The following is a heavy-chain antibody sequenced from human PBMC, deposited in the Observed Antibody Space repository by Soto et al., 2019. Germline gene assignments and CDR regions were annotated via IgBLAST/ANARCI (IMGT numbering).Heavy chain of an antibody. CDR3: AREVRAALRYYYYYGMDV. CDR2: ISAYNGKT. J-gene: IGHJ6*02. V-gene: IGHV1-18*01. Sequence: QVQLVQSGAEVKKPGASVKVSCKASGYTFTSYGISWVRQAPGQGLEWMGWISAYNGKTNYAQKIQGRVTLTTATSTSTAYMELTSLRSDATAVYYCAREVRAALRYYYYYGMDVWGQGTTVTVSS. D-gene: IGHD6-6*01. CDR1: GYTFTSYG.